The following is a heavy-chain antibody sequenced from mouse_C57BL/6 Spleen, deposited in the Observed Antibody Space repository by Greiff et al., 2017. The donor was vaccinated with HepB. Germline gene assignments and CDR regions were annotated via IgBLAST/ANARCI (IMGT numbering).Heavy chain of an antibody. Sequence: EVQLQQSGPELVKPGDSVKISCKASGYSFTGYFMNWVMQSHGKSLEWIGRINPYNGDTFYNQKFKGKATLTVDKSSSTAHMELRSLTSEDSAVYYCARWAITTVVARGYFDVWGTGTTVTFSS. CDR3: ARWAITTVVARGYFDV. J-gene: IGHJ1*03. CDR1: GYSFTGYF. D-gene: IGHD1-1*01. CDR2: INPYNGDT. V-gene: IGHV1-20*01.